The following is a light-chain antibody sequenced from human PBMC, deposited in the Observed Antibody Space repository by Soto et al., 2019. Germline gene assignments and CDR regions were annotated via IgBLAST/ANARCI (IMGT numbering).Light chain of an antibody. V-gene: IGKV3-15*01. Sequence: EIVVTQSPAILSVSPGDRATLSCRASQSVGRNLAWYQQKPGQAPTLLIYAASTRATGLPARFSGSGSGTEFTLTISSLQSEDFAVYYCQEYSKWPLFTFGPGTRVDIK. CDR2: AAS. CDR1: QSVGRN. J-gene: IGKJ3*01. CDR3: QEYSKWPLFT.